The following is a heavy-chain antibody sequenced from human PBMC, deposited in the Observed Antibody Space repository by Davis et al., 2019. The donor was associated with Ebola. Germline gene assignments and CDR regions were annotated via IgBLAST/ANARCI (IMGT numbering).Heavy chain of an antibody. Sequence: GESLKISCAASGFTFSTYWMTWVRQAPGKGLEWVANIKQDGSEKYYVDSVKGRFTISRDNAKNSLYLQMNSLRAEDTAVYYCARGDSSSWYYYGMDVWGKGTTVTASS. CDR3: ARGDSSSWYYYGMDV. V-gene: IGHV3-7*03. J-gene: IGHJ6*04. CDR1: GFTFSTYW. D-gene: IGHD6-13*01. CDR2: IKQDGSEK.